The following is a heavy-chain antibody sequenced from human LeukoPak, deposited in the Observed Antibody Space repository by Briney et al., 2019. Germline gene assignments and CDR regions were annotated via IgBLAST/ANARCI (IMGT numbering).Heavy chain of an antibody. CDR2: ISSSSSTI. J-gene: IGHJ4*02. CDR3: AKDPLYGSSGYDGFDY. Sequence: PGGSLRLSCAASGFTFSSYSMNWVRQAPGKGLEWVSYISSSSSTIYYADSVKGRFTISRDNSKNTLYLQMNSLRAEDTAVYYCAKDPLYGSSGYDGFDYWGQGTLVTVSS. CDR1: GFTFSSYS. D-gene: IGHD3-22*01. V-gene: IGHV3-48*01.